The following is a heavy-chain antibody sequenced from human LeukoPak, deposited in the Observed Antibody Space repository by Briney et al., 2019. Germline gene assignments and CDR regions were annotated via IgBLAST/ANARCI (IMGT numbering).Heavy chain of an antibody. J-gene: IGHJ6*03. CDR3: ARGPRYSSSVVRGDYYYNMAV. V-gene: IGHV3-23*01. Sequence: GGSLRLSCGASGFTFSVCAVTWVRQAPGKGLEWGSGMTARGAGGGASYGESVKGRFTISRDDSNNTVFLQMASLRPEDTAVYFCARGPRYSSSVVRGDYYYNMAVWGKGTTATVSS. CDR1: GFTFSVCA. D-gene: IGHD6-19*01. CDR2: MTARGAGGGA.